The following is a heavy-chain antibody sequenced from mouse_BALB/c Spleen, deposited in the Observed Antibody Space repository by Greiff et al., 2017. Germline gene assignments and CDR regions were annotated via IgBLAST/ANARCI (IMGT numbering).Heavy chain of an antibody. CDR1: GFTFSDYG. CDR3: ARVYYGNYEGYFDV. Sequence: EVQVVESGGGLVQPGGSRKLSCAASGFTFSDYGMAWVRQAPGKGPEWVAFISNLAYSIYYADTVTGRFTISRENAKNTLYLEMSSLRSEDTAMYYCARVYYGNYEGYFDVWGAGTSVTVSS. D-gene: IGHD2-1*01. CDR2: ISNLAYSI. J-gene: IGHJ1*01. V-gene: IGHV5-15*02.